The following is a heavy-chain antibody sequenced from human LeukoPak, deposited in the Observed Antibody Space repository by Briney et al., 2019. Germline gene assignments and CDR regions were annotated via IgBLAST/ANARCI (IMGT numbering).Heavy chain of an antibody. Sequence: GGSLRLSCAASGFTFSSYAMSWVRQAPGKGLEWVSAISGSGGSTYYADSVKGRFTLSRDNSKNTLYLQMNSLRAEDTAVYYCAEVGVAAGYFQHWGQGTLVTVSS. CDR1: GFTFSSYA. D-gene: IGHD2-15*01. CDR2: ISGSGGST. CDR3: AEVGVAAGYFQH. J-gene: IGHJ1*01. V-gene: IGHV3-23*01.